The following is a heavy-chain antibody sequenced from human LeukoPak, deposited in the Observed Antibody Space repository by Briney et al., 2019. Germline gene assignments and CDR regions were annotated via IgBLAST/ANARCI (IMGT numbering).Heavy chain of an antibody. CDR2: ISGDGVTT. J-gene: IGHJ4*02. CDR1: GLPIADFA. Sequence: GGSLRLSCVASGLPIADFAMRWVRQAPGKGLEWVSLISGDGVTTFYADSVKGRFSISRDNSKNSLSLEMNSLRTEDTGMYYCARESGKFDYWGQGTLVAVSS. V-gene: IGHV3-43*02. CDR3: ARESGKFDY.